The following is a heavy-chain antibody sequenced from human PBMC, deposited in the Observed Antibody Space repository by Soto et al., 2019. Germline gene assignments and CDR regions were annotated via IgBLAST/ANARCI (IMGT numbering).Heavy chain of an antibody. V-gene: IGHV1-2*02. CDR3: AKEGTTSPYNWFDP. J-gene: IGHJ5*02. CDR2: ISPKSGGA. Sequence: GASVKVSCKAGGYTFSDYYIQWVRQAPGQGLEYMGWISPKSGGAAYARKFRGRVTMTRDTSVNLAYLHLSSLRAEDTAVYYCAKEGTTSPYNWFDPWGQGTLVTVSS. CDR1: GYTFSDYY. D-gene: IGHD2-2*01.